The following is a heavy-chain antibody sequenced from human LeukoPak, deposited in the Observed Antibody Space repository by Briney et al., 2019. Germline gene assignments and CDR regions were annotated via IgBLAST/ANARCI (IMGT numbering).Heavy chain of an antibody. V-gene: IGHV3-30*04. CDR1: RFTFSSYA. D-gene: IGHD6-19*01. J-gene: IGHJ4*02. CDR3: ARGYSSGWYYFDY. CDR2: ISYDGSNK. Sequence: PGGSLRLSCAASRFTFSSYAMHWVRQAPGKGLEWVAVISYDGSNKYYADSVKGRFTISRDNSKNTLYLQMNSLRAEDTAVYYCARGYSSGWYYFDYWGQGTLVTVSS.